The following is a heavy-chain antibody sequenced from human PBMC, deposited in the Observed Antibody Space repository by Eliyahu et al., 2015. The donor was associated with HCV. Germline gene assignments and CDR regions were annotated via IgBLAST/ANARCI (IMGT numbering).Heavy chain of an antibody. CDR1: GYALARYA. Sequence: QVQLEQSGAEVKKPGASVKVSCKASGYALARYAXHWVRQAPGQRLEWMGWINAGNGNTKYSQKFQGRVTITRDTSASTAYMELSSLRSEDTAIYYCASSIYCSSTTCNEGAAVYWGQGTLVTVSS. D-gene: IGHD2-2*01. CDR2: INAGNGNT. CDR3: ASSIYCSSTTCNEGAAVY. J-gene: IGHJ4*02. V-gene: IGHV1-3*01.